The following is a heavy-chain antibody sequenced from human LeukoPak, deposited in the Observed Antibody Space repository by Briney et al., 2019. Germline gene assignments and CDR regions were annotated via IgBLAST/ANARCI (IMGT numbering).Heavy chain of an antibody. CDR1: GFTFSSYS. Sequence: GGSLRLSCAASGFTFSSYSMNWVRQAPGKGLEWVSSISSSSSYIYYADSVKGRFTISRDNAKNSLYLQMNSLRAEDTALYYCAKAAGTLGSTLFDYWGQGTLVTVSS. J-gene: IGHJ4*02. V-gene: IGHV3-21*04. D-gene: IGHD3-10*01. CDR3: AKAAGTLGSTLFDY. CDR2: ISSSSSYI.